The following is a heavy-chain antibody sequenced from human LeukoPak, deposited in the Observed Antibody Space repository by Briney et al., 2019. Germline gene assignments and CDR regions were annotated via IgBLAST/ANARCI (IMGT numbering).Heavy chain of an antibody. J-gene: IGHJ5*02. CDR2: IYYGGST. Sequence: SETLSLTCTVSGGSISSYYWSWIRQPPGKGLEWIGYIYYGGSTNYNPSLKSRVTISVDTSKNQFSLKLSSVTAADTAVYYCARRRCSGGSCQSGYNWFDPWGQGTLVTVSS. D-gene: IGHD2-15*01. V-gene: IGHV4-59*08. CDR1: GGSISSYY. CDR3: ARRRCSGGSCQSGYNWFDP.